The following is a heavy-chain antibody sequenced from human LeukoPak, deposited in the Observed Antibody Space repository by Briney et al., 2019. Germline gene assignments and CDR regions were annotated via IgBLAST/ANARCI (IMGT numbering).Heavy chain of an antibody. D-gene: IGHD3/OR15-3a*01. CDR1: GFTFSSYA. Sequence: PGGSLRLSCAASGFTFSSYAMSWVRQAPGKGLEWVSAISGSGGSTYYVDSVKGRFTISRDNSKSTLYLQMNSLRAEDTAVYYCAKANRLWFSYYYYGMDVWGQGTTVTVSS. V-gene: IGHV3-23*01. CDR3: AKANRLWFSYYYYGMDV. CDR2: ISGSGGST. J-gene: IGHJ6*02.